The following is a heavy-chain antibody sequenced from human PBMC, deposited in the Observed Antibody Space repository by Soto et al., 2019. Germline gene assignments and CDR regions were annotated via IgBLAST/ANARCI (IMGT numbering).Heavy chain of an antibody. CDR3: ARGCSSGWYCFVY. V-gene: IGHV1-69*06. D-gene: IGHD6-13*01. CDR2: IIPIFETP. CDR1: GGTLSSYG. Sequence: SVKVSCKASGGTLSSYGVSWVRQAPGQGLEWMGGIIPIFETPNYAQKFQGRVTITADKSTSTAYMELSSLRSEDTAMYYCARGCSSGWYCFVYWGQGTLVTVSS. J-gene: IGHJ4*02.